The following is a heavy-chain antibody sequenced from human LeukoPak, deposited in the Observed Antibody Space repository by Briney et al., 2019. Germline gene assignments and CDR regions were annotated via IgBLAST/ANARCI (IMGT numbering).Heavy chain of an antibody. J-gene: IGHJ4*02. V-gene: IGHV1-18*01. D-gene: IGHD2-2*01. Sequence: ASVTVSCQASGYTFTSYGISGVGQAPGQGRAGMGWISAYNGNTNKAQKLQGRVTMPPDTPTSTAYMELRSLRSDDTAVYYCARSRGSSTSCYGDLDYWGQGTLVTVSS. CDR2: ISAYNGNT. CDR3: ARSRGSSTSCYGDLDY. CDR1: GYTFTSYG.